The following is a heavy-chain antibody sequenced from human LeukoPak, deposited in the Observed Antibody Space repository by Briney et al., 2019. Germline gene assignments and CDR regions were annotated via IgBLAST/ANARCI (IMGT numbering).Heavy chain of an antibody. Sequence: GGSLRLSCAASGFTFSSYSMNWVRQAPGKGLEWVSSISSSSSYIYYADSVKVRFTMSRDNAKNSLYLQMNSLRAEDTAVYYCARDRESYCTGGSCYSTGDYWGQGTLVTVYS. CDR2: ISSSSSYI. CDR1: GFTFSSYS. J-gene: IGHJ4*02. V-gene: IGHV3-21*01. D-gene: IGHD2-15*01. CDR3: ARDRESYCTGGSCYSTGDY.